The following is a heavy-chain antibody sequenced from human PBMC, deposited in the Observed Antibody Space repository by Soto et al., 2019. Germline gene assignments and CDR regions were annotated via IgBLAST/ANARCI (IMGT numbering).Heavy chain of an antibody. CDR3: ATHSRLKKDY. CDR2: INEHGSET. CDR1: ELTFRNEW. D-gene: IGHD2-21*01. Sequence: EVQLVQSGGDLVQPGGSLRLSCVVSELTFRNEWMTWVRQAPGKGLEWVANINEHGSETYYVDSVKGRFIISRDNAKNALFLQMNSLRAEDTGVYYCATHSRLKKDYWGQGTLVTVSS. J-gene: IGHJ4*02. V-gene: IGHV3-7*02.